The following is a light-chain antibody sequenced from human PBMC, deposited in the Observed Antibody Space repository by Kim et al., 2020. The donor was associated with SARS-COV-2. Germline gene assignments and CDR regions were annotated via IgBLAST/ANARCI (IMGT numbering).Light chain of an antibody. CDR1: TSNSGAGYE. CDR2: GNT. Sequence: QRVTISRTGSTSNSGAGYEVHWYQQLPGTAPKLLSYGNTNRPSGVPDRFSASKSGTSASLAITGLQADDEADYYCQSFDSILSGSLFGGGTQLTVL. V-gene: IGLV1-40*01. J-gene: IGLJ2*01. CDR3: QSFDSILSGSL.